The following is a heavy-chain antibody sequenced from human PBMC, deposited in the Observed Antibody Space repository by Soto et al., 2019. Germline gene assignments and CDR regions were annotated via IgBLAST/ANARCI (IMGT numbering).Heavy chain of an antibody. D-gene: IGHD1-26*01. Sequence: SETLSLTCTFSGCSISSYYWSWIRQPPGKGLAWIGYIYYSGSTNYNPSLKSRVTISVDTSKNQFSLKLSSVTAADTAVYYCAGLVGAPEYYFDYWGQGTLVTVSS. V-gene: IGHV4-59*01. CDR1: GCSISSYY. CDR3: AGLVGAPEYYFDY. J-gene: IGHJ4*02. CDR2: IYYSGST.